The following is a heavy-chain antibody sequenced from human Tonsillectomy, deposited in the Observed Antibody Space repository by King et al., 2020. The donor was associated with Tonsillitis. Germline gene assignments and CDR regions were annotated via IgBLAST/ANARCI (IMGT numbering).Heavy chain of an antibody. CDR1: GYTFTGYY. CDR3: ARDHGRIGAAGTVDY. D-gene: IGHD6-13*01. CDR2: INPNSGGT. J-gene: IGHJ4*02. Sequence: QLVQSGAEVKKPGASVKVSCKASGYTFTGYYMHWVRQAPGQGLEWMGWINPNSGGTNYAQKFQGRVTMTRDPSISTAYMELSRLRSDDTAVYYCARDHGRIGAAGTVDYWGQGTLVTVSS. V-gene: IGHV1-2*02.